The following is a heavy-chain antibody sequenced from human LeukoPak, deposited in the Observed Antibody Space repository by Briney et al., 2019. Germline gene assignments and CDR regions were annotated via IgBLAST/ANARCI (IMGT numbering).Heavy chain of an antibody. CDR1: ENSSTSYW. J-gene: IGHJ6*03. D-gene: IGHD6-19*01. V-gene: IGHV5-51*01. CDR2: IYPCDSDT. CDR3: ARHVLAVAGDYYYYYMDV. Sequence: GASLKTSCKCSENSSTSYWIGWLRRMPGKGPVGMGRIYPCDSDTRYSPSFQGQVTISADQSISTAYLQWRSLKASDTGMYYCARHVLAVAGDYYYYYMDVWGKGTTVTVS.